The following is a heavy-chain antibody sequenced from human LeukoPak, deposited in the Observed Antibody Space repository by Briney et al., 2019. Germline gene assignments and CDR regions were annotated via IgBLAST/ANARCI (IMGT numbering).Heavy chain of an antibody. V-gene: IGHV1-8*01. Sequence: ASVKVSFKASGYTFTSYDINWVRQATGQGLEWMGWMNPNSGNTGYAQKFQGRVTMTRNTSISTAYMELSRLRSDDTAVYYCARDGPIVVVTDYHYYGMDVWGQGTTVTVSS. J-gene: IGHJ6*02. CDR3: ARDGPIVVVTDYHYYGMDV. D-gene: IGHD2-21*02. CDR1: GYTFTSYD. CDR2: MNPNSGNT.